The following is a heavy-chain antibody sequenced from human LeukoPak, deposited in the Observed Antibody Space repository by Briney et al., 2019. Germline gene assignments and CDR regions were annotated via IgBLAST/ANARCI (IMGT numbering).Heavy chain of an antibody. CDR1: GFTFSSYG. CDR2: ISYDGSNK. V-gene: IGHV3-30*18. D-gene: IGHD6-19*01. J-gene: IGHJ6*03. Sequence: PGRSLRLSCAASGFTFSSYGMHWVRQAPGKGLEWVAVISYDGSNKYYADSVKGRFTISRDNSKNTLYLQMNSLRAEDTAVYYCAKDNNSSGWLAYYYYYYMDVWGKGTTVTVSS. CDR3: AKDNNSSGWLAYYYYYYMDV.